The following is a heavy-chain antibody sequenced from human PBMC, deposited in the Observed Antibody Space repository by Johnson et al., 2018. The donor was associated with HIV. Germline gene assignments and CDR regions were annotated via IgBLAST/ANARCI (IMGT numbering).Heavy chain of an antibody. Sequence: QVQLVESGGNVVQPGRSQRLSCAASGFTFSDYSMHWVRQAPGKGLEWVAIISNDGSNTYFADSVKGRFTISRDNFKNTVYLQMNSLRTVDTAVYYCARGYTWNDVSIWSQGKMVTVSS. CDR1: GFTFSDYS. CDR3: ARGYTWNDVSI. D-gene: IGHD1-1*01. CDR2: ISNDGSNT. J-gene: IGHJ3*02. V-gene: IGHV3-30*01.